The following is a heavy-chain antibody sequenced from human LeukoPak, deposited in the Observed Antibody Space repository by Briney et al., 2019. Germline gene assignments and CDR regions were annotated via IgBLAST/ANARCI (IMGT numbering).Heavy chain of an antibody. CDR3: ARDAALLWFGELSFYFDY. D-gene: IGHD3-10*01. CDR2: ISISSSYI. Sequence: PGGSLSLSCAASGFTFSSYSKTWSRQAPRKGQDLVSSISISSSYIYYADSVKSIFTISRDNAKTSLYLQMNSMRAKDTAVYYCARDAALLWFGELSFYFDYWGQGTLVTVSS. CDR1: GFTFSSYS. J-gene: IGHJ4*02. V-gene: IGHV3-21*01.